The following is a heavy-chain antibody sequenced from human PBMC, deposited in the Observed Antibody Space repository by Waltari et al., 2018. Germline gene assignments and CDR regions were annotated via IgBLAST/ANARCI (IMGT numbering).Heavy chain of an antibody. D-gene: IGHD3-10*01. CDR2: IYYSGST. J-gene: IGHJ6*02. CDR3: ARTMVRGVSKSYYYYYGMDV. CDR1: GGSVSSGSYY. V-gene: IGHV4-61*01. Sequence: QVQLQESGPGLVKPSETLSLTCTVSGGSVSSGSYYWSWIRQPPGKGLEWIGYIYYSGSTNYNPPLKSRVTISVDTSKNQFSLKLSSVTAADTAVYYCARTMVRGVSKSYYYYYGMDVWGQGTTVTVSS.